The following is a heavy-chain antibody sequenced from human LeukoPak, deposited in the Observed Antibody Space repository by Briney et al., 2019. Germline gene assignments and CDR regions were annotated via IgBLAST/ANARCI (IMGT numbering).Heavy chain of an antibody. Sequence: SETLSLTCTVSGGSIGSYYWNWIRQAPGKGLEWIGYIHYSGSTYYNPSLKSRVTISVDTSKNQFSLKLSSVTAADTALYYCAGQYCSSTTCYDLFDYWGQGTLVTVSS. D-gene: IGHD2-2*01. CDR3: AGQYCSSTTCYDLFDY. CDR1: GGSIGSYY. J-gene: IGHJ4*02. CDR2: IHYSGST. V-gene: IGHV4-59*04.